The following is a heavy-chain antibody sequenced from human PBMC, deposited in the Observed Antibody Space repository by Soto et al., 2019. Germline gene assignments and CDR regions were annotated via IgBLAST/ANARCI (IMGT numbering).Heavy chain of an antibody. J-gene: IGHJ4*02. CDR2: INHSGST. Sequence: QVQLQQWGAGLLKPSETLSLTCAVYGGSFSGYYWSWIRQPPGKGLEWIGEINHSGSTNYNPSLKSRVTISVDTSKNQFSLKLSSVTAADTAVYYCARALVGATNIDYWGQGTLVTVSS. CDR1: GGSFSGYY. CDR3: ARALVGATNIDY. V-gene: IGHV4-34*01. D-gene: IGHD1-26*01.